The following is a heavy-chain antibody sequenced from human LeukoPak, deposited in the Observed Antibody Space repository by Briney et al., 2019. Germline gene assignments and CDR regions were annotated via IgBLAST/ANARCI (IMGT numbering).Heavy chain of an antibody. CDR1: GFTFTNYW. J-gene: IGHJ3*02. Sequence: GGSLRLSCAASGFTFTNYWMHWVRQAPGKGLVWVSRIYSDVSTTSYADSVKGRFTISRDNAENTLYLQMNSLRAEDTAVYYCARVSGSRNEYFGAFDIWGQGTMVTVSS. D-gene: IGHD3-10*01. V-gene: IGHV3-74*01. CDR2: IYSDVSTT. CDR3: ARVSGSRNEYFGAFDI.